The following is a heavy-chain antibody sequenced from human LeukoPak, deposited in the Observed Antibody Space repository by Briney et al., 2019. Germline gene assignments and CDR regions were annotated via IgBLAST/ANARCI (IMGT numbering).Heavy chain of an antibody. J-gene: IGHJ2*01. CDR3: ASVYGDYDWYFDL. D-gene: IGHD4-17*01. CDR1: RFTFSSYA. Sequence: GGSLRLSCVASRFTFSSYAVSWIRQAPGKGLEWVSYISSSGSTIYYADSVKGRFTISRDNAKNSLYLQMNSLRAEDTAVYYCASVYGDYDWYFDLWGRGTLVTVSS. V-gene: IGHV3-11*01. CDR2: ISSSGSTI.